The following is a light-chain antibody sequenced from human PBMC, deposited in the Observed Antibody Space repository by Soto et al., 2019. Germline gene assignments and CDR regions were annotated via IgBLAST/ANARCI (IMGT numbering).Light chain of an antibody. Sequence: EIVLTQSPATLSLSPGERATLSCRASQSVSSYLAWYQQKPGQAPRLLIYDASNRATGIPARYSGSGSGTDFTLTISSPEPEDFAVYYCQQRSNSWTFGQGTKVEIK. J-gene: IGKJ1*01. CDR1: QSVSSY. V-gene: IGKV3-11*01. CDR3: QQRSNSWT. CDR2: DAS.